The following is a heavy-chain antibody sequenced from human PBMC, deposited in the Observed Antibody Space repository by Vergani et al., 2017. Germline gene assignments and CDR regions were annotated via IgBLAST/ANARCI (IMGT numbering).Heavy chain of an antibody. D-gene: IGHD5-24*01. CDR1: GFIFSSHA. CDR2: IKNTGDGT. V-gene: IGHV3-23*01. Sequence: EVQLLQSEGAVVQPGGSLRLSCVASGFIFSSHAMSWVRQGHGQGLEWVSSIKNTGDGTHYADSVKGRFTISRDNSKDTLYLQMNSLRVEDTAVYYCGRGSDNYNWGQGTLVTVSS. CDR3: GRGSDNYN. J-gene: IGHJ4*02.